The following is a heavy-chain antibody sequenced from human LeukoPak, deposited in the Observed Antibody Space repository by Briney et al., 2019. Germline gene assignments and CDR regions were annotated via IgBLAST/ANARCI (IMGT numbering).Heavy chain of an antibody. J-gene: IGHJ4*02. CDR3: ARVKITIFGVVTLDY. CDR2: ISAYNGNT. CDR1: GYTFTSYG. D-gene: IGHD3-3*01. V-gene: IGHV1-18*01. Sequence: ASVKVSCKASGYTFTSYGISWVRRAPGQGLEWMGWISAYNGNTNYAQKLQGRVTMTTDTSTSTAYMELRSLRSDDTAVYYCARVKITIFGVVTLDYWGQGTLVTVSS.